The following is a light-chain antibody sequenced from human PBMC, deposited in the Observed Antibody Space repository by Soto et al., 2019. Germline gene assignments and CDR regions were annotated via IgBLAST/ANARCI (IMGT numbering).Light chain of an antibody. J-gene: IGKJ4*01. Sequence: EIVLTQSPVTLSLSPGERATLSCRASQTVSNSYLAWYQQKPGQAPRLLLYDASNRATGIPARFSGSGSGTDFTLTISSLESDDFAVYYCQQRGSFGGGTKVDIK. CDR3: QQRGS. CDR2: DAS. V-gene: IGKV3D-20*02. CDR1: QTVSNSY.